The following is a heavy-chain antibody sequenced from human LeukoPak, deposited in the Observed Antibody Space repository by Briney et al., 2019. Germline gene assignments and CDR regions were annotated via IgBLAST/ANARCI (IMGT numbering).Heavy chain of an antibody. CDR3: ARENPPEGYYGSGSYTGVGNFDY. J-gene: IGHJ4*02. V-gene: IGHV1-69*13. Sequence: ASVKVSCKASGGTFSSYAISWVRQAPGQGLEWMGGIIPIFGTANYAQKFQGRVTITADESTSTAYMELSSLRSEDTAVYYCARENPPEGYYGSGSYTGVGNFDYWGQGTLVTVSS. D-gene: IGHD3-10*01. CDR2: IIPIFGTA. CDR1: GGTFSSYA.